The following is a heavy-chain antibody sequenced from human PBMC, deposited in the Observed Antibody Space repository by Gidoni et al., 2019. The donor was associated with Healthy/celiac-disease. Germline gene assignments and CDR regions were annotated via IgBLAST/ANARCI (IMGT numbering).Heavy chain of an antibody. CDR3: ARGEFLSGDSSSWYRIYYYGMDV. Sequence: QVQLVSSWGGVVQPGRSLRLSCAASGLTFRSHCMPWVRQAPGKGLEWVAVIWYDGSNKYYADSVKGRFTISRDNSKNTLYLQMNSLRAEDTAVYYCARGEFLSGDSSSWYRIYYYGMDVGGQGTTVTVSS. J-gene: IGHJ6*02. V-gene: IGHV3-33*01. D-gene: IGHD6-13*01. CDR2: IWYDGSNK. CDR1: GLTFRSHC.